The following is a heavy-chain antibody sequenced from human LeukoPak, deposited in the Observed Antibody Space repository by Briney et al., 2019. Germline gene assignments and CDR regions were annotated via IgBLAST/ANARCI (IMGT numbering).Heavy chain of an antibody. CDR1: GGSISSYY. V-gene: IGHV4-4*07. CDR3: ARLRRRLRSHSFDY. CDR2: IYTSGST. J-gene: IGHJ4*02. Sequence: SETLSLTCTVSGGSISSYYWSWIRQPAGKGLEWIGRIYTSGSTNYNPSLKSRVTISVDTSKNQFSLKLSSVTAADTAVYYCARLRRRLRSHSFDYWGQGTLVTVSS. D-gene: IGHD5-12*01.